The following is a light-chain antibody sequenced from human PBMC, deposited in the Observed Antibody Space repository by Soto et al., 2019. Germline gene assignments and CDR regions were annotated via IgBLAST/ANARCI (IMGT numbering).Light chain of an antibody. V-gene: IGKV1-33*01. J-gene: IGKJ4*01. CDR1: HDISNF. Sequence: QLTQSPSSLSASVGDRVTITCQASHDISNFLNWYQQRPGKAPNLLIYDASNLQTGVPSRFSGGGSGTHFTLTISSLQPEDVATYYCQLYDSLPLLTFGGGTKVEIK. CDR2: DAS. CDR3: QLYDSLPLLT.